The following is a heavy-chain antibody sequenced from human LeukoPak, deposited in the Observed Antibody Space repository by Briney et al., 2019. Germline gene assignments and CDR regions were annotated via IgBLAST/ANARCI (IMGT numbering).Heavy chain of an antibody. Sequence: ASVKVSCKVSGYTFTGYYIHWVRQAPGQGLEWMGWINPNSGGTNYAQKFQGRVTVTGDTSISTAYMELSRLTSDDTAVYYCANSQSYNYYDSSGPSGMDVWGQGTTVTVSS. D-gene: IGHD3-22*01. J-gene: IGHJ6*02. CDR1: GYTFTGYY. CDR2: INPNSGGT. V-gene: IGHV1-2*02. CDR3: ANSQSYNYYDSSGPSGMDV.